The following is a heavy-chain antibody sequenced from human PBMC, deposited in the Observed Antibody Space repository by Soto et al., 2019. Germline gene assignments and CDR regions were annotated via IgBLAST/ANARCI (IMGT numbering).Heavy chain of an antibody. CDR3: ARDAVPDY. CDR1: GFRFSSYT. V-gene: IGHV3-21*01. J-gene: IGHJ4*02. Sequence: EVQLVESGGGLVKPGGSLRLSCAASGFRFSSYTMNWVRQVPGKGLEWVSSISSSSTYIYYADSVKGRFTISRDNAKNSLYRQMNSLRAEDTAVYYCARDAVPDYWGQGTLVTVSS. CDR2: ISSSSTYI.